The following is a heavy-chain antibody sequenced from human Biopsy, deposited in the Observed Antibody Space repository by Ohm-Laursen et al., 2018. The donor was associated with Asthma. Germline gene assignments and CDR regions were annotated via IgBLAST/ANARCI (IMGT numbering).Heavy chain of an antibody. CDR2: ITSGSSTI. CDR3: ARDPGGSAYYFDY. V-gene: IGHV3-48*01. Sequence: SLRLSCTATGFSFSSYSINWVRQAPGKGLEWLSYITSGSSTIYYADSVKGRFTVPRDNAQNSLYLQMNSLKADDTAVYYCARDPGGSAYYFDYWGQGTLVTVSS. D-gene: IGHD3-10*01. J-gene: IGHJ4*02. CDR1: GFSFSSYS.